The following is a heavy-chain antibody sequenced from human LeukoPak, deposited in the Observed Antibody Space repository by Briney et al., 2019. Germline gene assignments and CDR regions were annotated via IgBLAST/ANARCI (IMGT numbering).Heavy chain of an antibody. J-gene: IGHJ4*02. CDR2: INPKSGGT. CDR1: GYTFTGYY. CDR3: ARGQVYFDY. Sequence: GASVTVTFKASGYTFTGYYMHWVRQAPGQGLEWMGWINPKSGGTNYAQKFQGRVTMTRDTSISTAYMEMSRLRSNDPAVYYCARGQVYFDYWGQGTLVTVSS. V-gene: IGHV1-2*02.